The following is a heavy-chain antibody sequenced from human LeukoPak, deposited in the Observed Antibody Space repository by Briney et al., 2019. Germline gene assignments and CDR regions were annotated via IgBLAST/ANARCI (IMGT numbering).Heavy chain of an antibody. CDR3: AKGDVSGDIDY. CDR2: IKQDGSEK. V-gene: IGHV3-7*01. CDR1: GFTFSSYW. Sequence: GGSLRLSCAASGFTFSSYWMSWVRQAPGKGLEWVANIKQDGSEKYYVDSVKGRFTISRDNAKNSLYLQMNSLRAEDTAVYYCAKGDVSGDIDYWGQGTLVTVSS. D-gene: IGHD2-21*01. J-gene: IGHJ4*02.